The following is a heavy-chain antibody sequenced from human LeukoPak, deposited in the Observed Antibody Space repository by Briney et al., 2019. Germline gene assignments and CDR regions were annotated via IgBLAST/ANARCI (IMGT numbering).Heavy chain of an antibody. CDR1: GFTFSSYT. CDR2: ITTSDGNT. V-gene: IGHV3-23*01. Sequence: GGSLRLSCAASGFTFSSYTMSWVRQAPGKGLEWVSTITTSDGNTYYADSVKGRFTVSRDNSKNTLYLQMNSVRAEDTAVYYCARRAVYWGQGTLVTVSS. D-gene: IGHD6-25*01. CDR3: ARRAVY. J-gene: IGHJ4*02.